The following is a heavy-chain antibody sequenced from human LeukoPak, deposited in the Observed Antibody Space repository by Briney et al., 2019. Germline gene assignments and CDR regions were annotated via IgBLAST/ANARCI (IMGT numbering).Heavy chain of an antibody. CDR3: ARHGCPVDGILC. CDR1: GGCISGYF. Sequence: SETLSLTCTVSGGCISGYFWTWSRQPPGKGLEWIGYIYYSGSTNYNPSLKSRVTISVDTSKNQFSLRLSSVTAADTAVYYCARHGCPVDGILCWGQGTLVTVSS. D-gene: IGHD5-24*01. J-gene: IGHJ4*02. CDR2: IYYSGST. V-gene: IGHV4-59*08.